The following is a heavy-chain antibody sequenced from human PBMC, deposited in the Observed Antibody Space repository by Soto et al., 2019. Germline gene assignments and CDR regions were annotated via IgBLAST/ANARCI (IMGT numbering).Heavy chain of an antibody. Sequence: RASVKASCKASGYTFTSYASHWVRQAPGQMFEWLGWINAGNRNRKYSQKFQGRVTITRDTSASTADIDLSSLRSEDTAVYYCARVPIVVVPAAITDVGPVFYYDGSGYDYFEYWGQGTMVPVSS. CDR3: ARVPIVVVPAAITDVGPVFYYDGSGYDYFEY. CDR2: INAGNRNR. V-gene: IGHV1-3*01. D-gene: IGHD2-2*01. CDR1: GYTFTSYA. J-gene: IGHJ4*02.